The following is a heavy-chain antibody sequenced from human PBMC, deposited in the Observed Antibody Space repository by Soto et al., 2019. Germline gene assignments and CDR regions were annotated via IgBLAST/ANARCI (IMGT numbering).Heavy chain of an antibody. CDR2: ISWNSGSI. V-gene: IGHV3-9*01. Sequence: GGSLRLSCAASGFTFDDYAMHWVRQAPGKGLEWVSGISWNSGSIGYADSVKGRFTISRDNAKNSLYLQMNSLRAEDTALYYCAKDTGGGYCSSTSCSNWFDPWGQVTLVTVSS. D-gene: IGHD2-2*01. J-gene: IGHJ5*02. CDR1: GFTFDDYA. CDR3: AKDTGGGYCSSTSCSNWFDP.